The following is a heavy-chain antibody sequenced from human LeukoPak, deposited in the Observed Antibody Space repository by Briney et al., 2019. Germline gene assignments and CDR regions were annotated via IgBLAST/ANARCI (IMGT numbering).Heavy chain of an antibody. CDR3: SKDSGIAYDY. CDR2: IRYDGSNK. Sequence: QTGGSLRLSCAASGFTFSSYGMHWVRQAPGKGLEWVAFIRYDGSNKYYADSVKGRFTISRDNSKNTLYLQMNSLRAEDTAVYYCSKDSGIAYDYWGRGALVTVSS. D-gene: IGHD6-13*01. CDR1: GFTFSSYG. J-gene: IGHJ4*02. V-gene: IGHV3-30*02.